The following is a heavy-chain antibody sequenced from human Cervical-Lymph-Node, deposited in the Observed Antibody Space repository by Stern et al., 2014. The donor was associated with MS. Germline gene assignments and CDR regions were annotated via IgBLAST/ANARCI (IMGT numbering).Heavy chain of an antibody. J-gene: IGHJ6*02. Sequence: VQLLESGAEVKKPGASVKVSCKASGYTFTAYYLHWVRQAPGQGLAWMGWVNPNSGGKIYAPKCHGRVTMTRDTSTSTAFMELSTLTSDDTAFYYCARGPNEHWGGHYNSNGMDVWGQGTTVTVSS. CDR3: ARGPNEHWGGHYNSNGMDV. V-gene: IGHV1-2*02. D-gene: IGHD2-21*01. CDR1: GYTFTAYY. CDR2: VNPNSGGK.